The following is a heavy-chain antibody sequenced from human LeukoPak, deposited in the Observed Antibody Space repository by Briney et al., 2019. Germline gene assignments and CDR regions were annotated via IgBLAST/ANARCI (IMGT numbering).Heavy chain of an antibody. CDR2: IASDTTYM. J-gene: IGHJ4*02. V-gene: IGHV3-21*06. D-gene: IGHD3-22*01. CDR1: GFTFDTYT. Sequence: GGSLRLSCEASGFTFDTYTVNWVRQAPGKGPEWVSSIASDTTYMKYADSVKGRFTVSRGNAKNSVFLEMKSLRADDTAIYFCARDYYDSSASATFDYWGRGTLVTVSS. CDR3: ARDYYDSSASATFDY.